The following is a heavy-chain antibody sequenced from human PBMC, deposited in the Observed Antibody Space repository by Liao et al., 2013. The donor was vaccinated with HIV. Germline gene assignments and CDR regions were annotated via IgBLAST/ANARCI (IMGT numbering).Heavy chain of an antibody. Sequence: QVQLQESGPGLVKPSQTLSLTCTVSGDSISSGSHYWNWIRQPAGKGLEWIGRFYTSGNTNYNPSLKSRVTISVDTSKNQFSLKLTSVTAADTAVYYCSRGVFAFDAFDIWGQGTMVTVSS. CDR1: GDSISSGSHY. D-gene: IGHD3-16*01. CDR3: SRGVFAFDAFDI. J-gene: IGHJ3*02. CDR2: FYTSGNT. V-gene: IGHV4-61*02.